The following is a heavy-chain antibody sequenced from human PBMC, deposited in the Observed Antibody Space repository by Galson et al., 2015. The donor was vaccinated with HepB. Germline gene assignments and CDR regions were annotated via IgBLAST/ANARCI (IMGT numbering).Heavy chain of an antibody. V-gene: IGHV4-31*03. Sequence: TLSLTCTVSGGSISSGGYYWSWIRQHPGKGLEWIGYIYYSGSTYYNPSLKSRVTISVDTSKNQFSLKLSSVTAADTAVYYCARDRESSGPTPDAFDIWGQGTMVTVSS. J-gene: IGHJ3*02. CDR2: IYYSGST. D-gene: IGHD3-22*01. CDR3: ARDRESSGPTPDAFDI. CDR1: GGSISSGGYY.